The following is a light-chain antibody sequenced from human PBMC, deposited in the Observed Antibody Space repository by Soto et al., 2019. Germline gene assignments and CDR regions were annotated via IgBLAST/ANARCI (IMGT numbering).Light chain of an antibody. CDR3: QQYYDTPLT. J-gene: IGKJ4*01. CDR2: WAS. V-gene: IGKV4-1*01. Sequence: DIVMTQSPDSLAVSLGQRATINCKSSQSVLYSSNNKNHLAWYQQKPGQPPKLLIYWASTRESGVPDRFSGSGSGTDFTLTISSLQAEDVAVYYCQQYYDTPLTFGGGTRVEI. CDR1: QSVLYSSNNKNH.